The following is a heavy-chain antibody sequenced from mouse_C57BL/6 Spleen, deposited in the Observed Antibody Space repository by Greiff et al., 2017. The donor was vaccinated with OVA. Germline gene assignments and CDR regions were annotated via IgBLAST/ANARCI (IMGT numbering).Heavy chain of an antibody. D-gene: IGHD2-4*01. J-gene: IGHJ4*01. CDR1: GYSITSGYY. CDR2: ISYDGSN. V-gene: IGHV3-6*01. Sequence: VQLQQSGPGLVKPSQSLSLTCSVTGYSITSGYYWNWIRQFPGNKLEWMGYISYDGSNNYNPSLKNRISITRDTSKNQFFLKLNSVTTEDTATYYCARDHYDYDGYAMDYWGQGTSVTVSS. CDR3: ARDHYDYDGYAMDY.